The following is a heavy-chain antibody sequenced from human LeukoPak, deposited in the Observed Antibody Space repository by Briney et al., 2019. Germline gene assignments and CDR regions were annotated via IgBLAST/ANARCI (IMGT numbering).Heavy chain of an antibody. V-gene: IGHV3-30*18. CDR3: AKVEGCSSTSCHYYYYGMDV. CDR1: GFTFSSYG. D-gene: IGHD2-2*01. J-gene: IGHJ6*02. CDR2: ISYDGSNN. Sequence: GWSLRLSCAASGFTFSSYGMHWVRQAPGKGLEWVAVISYDGSNNYYADSVKGRFTISRDNAKNTLYLQMNSLRAEDTAVYYCAKVEGCSSTSCHYYYYGMDVWGQGTTVTVSS.